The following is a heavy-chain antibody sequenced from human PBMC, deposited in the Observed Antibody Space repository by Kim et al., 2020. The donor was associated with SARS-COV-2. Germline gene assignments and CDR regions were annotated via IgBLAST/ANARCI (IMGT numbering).Heavy chain of an antibody. J-gene: IGHJ6*02. Sequence: ASVKVSCKASGYTFTSYAMNWVRQAPGQGLEWMGWINTNTGNPTYAQGFTGRFVFSLDTSVSTAYLQISSLKAEDTAVYYCATNVPPTGSGANYYYYGMDVWGQGTTVTVSS. V-gene: IGHV7-4-1*02. CDR1: GYTFTSYA. CDR3: ATNVPPTGSGANYYYYGMDV. D-gene: IGHD4-17*01. CDR2: INTNTGNP.